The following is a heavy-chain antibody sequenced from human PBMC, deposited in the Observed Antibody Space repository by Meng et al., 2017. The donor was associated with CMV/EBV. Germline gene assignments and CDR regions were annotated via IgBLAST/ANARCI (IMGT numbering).Heavy chain of an antibody. D-gene: IGHD5-18*01. Sequence: SVKVSCTASGFTFTSSAVQWVRQARGQRLEGIGWIVVGSGNTNYAQKFQERVTITRDMATSTAYMELSSLRSEDTAVSYCAGDPSIQLWLGFWGQGTLVTVSS. CDR3: AGDPSIQLWLGF. V-gene: IGHV1-58*01. CDR1: GFTFTSSA. CDR2: IVVGSGNT. J-gene: IGHJ4*02.